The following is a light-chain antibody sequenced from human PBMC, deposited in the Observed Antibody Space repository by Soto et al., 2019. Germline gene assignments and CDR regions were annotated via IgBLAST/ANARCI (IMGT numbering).Light chain of an antibody. CDR3: QQYYSNPRT. Sequence: EILLTQSPVTLSLSPGERATLSCRASQTVSRMYLSWFQQKNGKAPRILIYGTSTRDTGIPVRFSGSGSGTDFTLTISSLQAADVQVYYCQQYYSNPRTFGQGTKVDIK. CDR1: QTVSRMY. V-gene: IGKV3D-7*01. J-gene: IGKJ1*01. CDR2: GTS.